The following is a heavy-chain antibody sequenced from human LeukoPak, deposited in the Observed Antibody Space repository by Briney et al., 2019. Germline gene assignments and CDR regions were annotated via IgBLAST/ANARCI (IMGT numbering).Heavy chain of an antibody. CDR2: IYYSGST. Sequence: SETLSLTCTVSGDSISSYYWNWIRQPPGKGLLWIGTIYYSGSTYYSPSLKSRVTMSVDTSKNQFSLKLSSVTAADTAVYYCARQVGYCSGGSCSFYFDYWGQGTLVTVSS. V-gene: IGHV4-59*04. J-gene: IGHJ4*02. CDR3: ARQVGYCSGGSCSFYFDY. CDR1: GDSISSYY. D-gene: IGHD2-15*01.